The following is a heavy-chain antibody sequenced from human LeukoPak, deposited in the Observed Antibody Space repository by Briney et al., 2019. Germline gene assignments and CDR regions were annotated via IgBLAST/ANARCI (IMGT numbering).Heavy chain of an antibody. CDR3: ARSEAVGTVDY. V-gene: IGHV3-7*01. J-gene: IGHJ4*02. CDR1: GFTFCNYW. Sequence: GGSLRVSCAASGFTFCNYWMSWVRQAPGKGLGWGANIKEDGSANWCIDSVKGRFTISRDNVKNSLYLQMNSLRAEDTAVYYCARSEAVGTVDYWGQGALVTVSS. CDR2: IKEDGSAN. D-gene: IGHD2-21*02.